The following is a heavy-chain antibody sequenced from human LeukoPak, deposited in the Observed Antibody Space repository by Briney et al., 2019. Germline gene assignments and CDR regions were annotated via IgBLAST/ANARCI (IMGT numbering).Heavy chain of an antibody. CDR3: AREDYSGSPNDFDY. V-gene: IGHV1-2*02. Sequence: ASVKVSCKASGYTFTDYYIHWVRQAPGQGLEWMGWINPYSGDTNYAQKFQGRVTMTWDTSISTAYMEVSRLRSDGTATYFCAREDYSGSPNDFDYWGQGTLVTVSS. D-gene: IGHD1-26*01. CDR1: GYTFTDYY. J-gene: IGHJ4*02. CDR2: INPYSGDT.